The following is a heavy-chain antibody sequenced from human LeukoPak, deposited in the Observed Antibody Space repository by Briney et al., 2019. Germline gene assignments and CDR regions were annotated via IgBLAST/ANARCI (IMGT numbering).Heavy chain of an antibody. CDR1: GFTFSGYE. J-gene: IGHJ2*01. CDR2: ISVNGGAM. V-gene: IGHV3-48*03. Sequence: GGSLRLSCTASGFTFSGYEMTWVRQTPGKGLEWMSYISVNGGAMHYADSVRGRFTTSRDDAKNSLYLHMNSLRVEDTAIYYCARKTDRLGAVGRDRYFDLWGRGTLITVSS. D-gene: IGHD6-13*01. CDR3: ARKTDRLGAVGRDRYFDL.